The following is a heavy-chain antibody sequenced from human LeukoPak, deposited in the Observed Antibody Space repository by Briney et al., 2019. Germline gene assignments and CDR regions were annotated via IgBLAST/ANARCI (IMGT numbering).Heavy chain of an antibody. CDR2: IYYSGST. CDR3: ARDTSGWYMLDY. CDR1: GGSISSSRYY. D-gene: IGHD6-19*01. V-gene: IGHV4-39*07. J-gene: IGHJ4*02. Sequence: PSETLSFTCTVSGGSISSSRYYWGWIRQPPGKGLEWIGSIYYSGSTYYNPSLSSRVTISVDTSKNQFSLKLSSVTAADTAVYYCARDTSGWYMLDYWGQGTLVTASS.